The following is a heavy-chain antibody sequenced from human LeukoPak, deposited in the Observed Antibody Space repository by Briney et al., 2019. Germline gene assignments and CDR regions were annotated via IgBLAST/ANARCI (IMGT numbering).Heavy chain of an antibody. V-gene: IGHV5-51*01. CDR1: EYSFTSYW. CDR3: ARLDFRGYCSGGSCYSGSHYFDY. D-gene: IGHD2-15*01. J-gene: IGHJ4*02. CDR2: IYPGDSDI. Sequence: GESLKISCKGSEYSFTSYWIGWVRQMPGKGLEWMGIIYPGDSDIRYSPSFQGQVTISADKSISTAYLQWSSLKASDTAMYYCARLDFRGYCSGGSCYSGSHYFDYWGQGTLVTVSS.